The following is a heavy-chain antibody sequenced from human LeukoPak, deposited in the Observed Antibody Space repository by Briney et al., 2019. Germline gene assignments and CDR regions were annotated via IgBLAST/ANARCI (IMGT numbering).Heavy chain of an antibody. D-gene: IGHD6-19*01. J-gene: IGHJ4*02. CDR2: IYHSGST. CDR3: ARATDPNSSGPSSYFDY. V-gene: IGHV4-30-2*01. Sequence: SQTLSLTCAVSGGSISSGGYSWSWIRQPPGKGLEWIGYIYHSGSTYYNPSLKSRVTISVGTSKNQFSLKLSSVTAADTAVYYCARATDPNSSGPSSYFDYWGQGTLVTVSS. CDR1: GGSISSGGYS.